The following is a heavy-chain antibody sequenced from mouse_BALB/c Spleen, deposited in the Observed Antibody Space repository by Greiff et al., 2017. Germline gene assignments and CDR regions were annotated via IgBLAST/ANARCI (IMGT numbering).Heavy chain of an antibody. J-gene: IGHJ4*01. V-gene: IGHV1-54*01. CDR3: ARLWSDAMDY. D-gene: IGHD1-1*02. CDR2: INPGSGGT. CDR1: GYSFTNYL. Sequence: VQGVESGAELVRPGTSVKVSCKASGYSFTNYLIEWVKQRPGQGLEWIGVINPGSGGTNYNEKFKGKATLTADKSSSTAYMQLSSLTSDDSAVYFCARLWSDAMDYWGQGTSVTVSS.